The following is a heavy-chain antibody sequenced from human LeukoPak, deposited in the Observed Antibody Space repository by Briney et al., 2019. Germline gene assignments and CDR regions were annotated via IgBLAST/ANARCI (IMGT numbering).Heavy chain of an antibody. CDR1: GGSISSYY. CDR2: IYYSGST. V-gene: IGHV4-59*01. Sequence: SETLSLTCTVSGGSISSYYWSWIRQPPGKGLEWSGDIYYSGSTNYNPSLKSRVTISVDTSKNQFSLKLSSVTAADTAVYYCAREPMIVVARPDGYFDLWGRGTLVTVSS. J-gene: IGHJ2*01. CDR3: AREPMIVVARPDGYFDL. D-gene: IGHD3-22*01.